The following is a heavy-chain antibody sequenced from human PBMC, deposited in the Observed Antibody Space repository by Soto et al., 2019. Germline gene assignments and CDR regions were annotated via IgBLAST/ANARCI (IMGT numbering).Heavy chain of an antibody. J-gene: IGHJ4*02. CDR3: AKEDLERDYFDY. V-gene: IGHV3-23*01. Sequence: EVQLLESGGGLVQPGGSLRLSCAASKFTFSSYAMSWVRQAPGKGLEWVSAISGSGGSTLYADSVKGRLTISRDNSKNTLYLQMTSLRAEDTAVYYCAKEDLERDYFDYWGQGTLVTVSS. CDR1: KFTFSSYA. CDR2: ISGSGGST. D-gene: IGHD1-1*01.